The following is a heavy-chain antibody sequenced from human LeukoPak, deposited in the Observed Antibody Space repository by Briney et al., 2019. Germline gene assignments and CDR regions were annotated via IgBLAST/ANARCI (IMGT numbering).Heavy chain of an antibody. CDR1: GFTFSSYG. Sequence: GGSLRLSCAASGFTFSSYGMHWVRQAPGKGLEWVAVISYDGSNKYYADSVKGRFTISRDNSKNTLYLQMNSLRAEDTAVYYCAREIGLLLWFGEGDYYMDVWGKGTAVTISS. D-gene: IGHD3-10*01. CDR3: AREIGLLLWFGEGDYYMDV. V-gene: IGHV3-30*03. CDR2: ISYDGSNK. J-gene: IGHJ6*03.